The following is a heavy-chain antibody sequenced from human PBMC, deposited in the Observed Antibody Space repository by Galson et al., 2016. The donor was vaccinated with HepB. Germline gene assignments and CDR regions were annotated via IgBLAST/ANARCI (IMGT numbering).Heavy chain of an antibody. Sequence: SLRLSCAASGFTFNQFAMSWFRQAPGKGLEWVSTISLLASTTYYADSVKGRFVISGDNSQSTLHLQMNSPRADDTAVYYCAKDRRGIYGYDLVDYWGQGTLVTVSS. CDR2: ISLLASTT. V-gene: IGHV3-23*01. CDR3: AKDRRGIYGYDLVDY. CDR1: GFTFNQFA. J-gene: IGHJ4*02. D-gene: IGHD5-12*01.